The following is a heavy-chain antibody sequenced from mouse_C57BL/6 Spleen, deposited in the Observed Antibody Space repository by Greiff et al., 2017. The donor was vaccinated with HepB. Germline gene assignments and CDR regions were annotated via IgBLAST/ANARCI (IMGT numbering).Heavy chain of an antibody. J-gene: IGHJ2*01. V-gene: IGHV1-55*01. CDR2: IYPGSGST. Sequence: VQLQQPGAELVKPGASVKMSCKASGYTFTSYWITWVKQRPGQGLEWIGDIYPGSGSTNYNEKFKSKATLTVDTSSSTAYMQLSSLTSEDSAVYYCAREELTVGYFDYWGQGTTLTVSS. CDR3: AREELTVGYFDY. CDR1: GYTFTSYW. D-gene: IGHD1-1*01.